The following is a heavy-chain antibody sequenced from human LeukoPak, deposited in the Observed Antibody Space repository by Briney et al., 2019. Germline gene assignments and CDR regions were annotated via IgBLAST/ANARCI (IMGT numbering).Heavy chain of an antibody. CDR3: AKGEWGAAAGQLFDY. D-gene: IGHD6-13*01. Sequence: GGSLRLSCAASGFTFSSYAMSWVRQAPGKGLEWVSAVSGSGGSTYYADSVKGRFTISRDNSKNTLYLQMNSLRAEDTAVYYCAKGEWGAAAGQLFDYWGQGTLVTVSS. CDR2: VSGSGGST. V-gene: IGHV3-23*01. J-gene: IGHJ4*02. CDR1: GFTFSSYA.